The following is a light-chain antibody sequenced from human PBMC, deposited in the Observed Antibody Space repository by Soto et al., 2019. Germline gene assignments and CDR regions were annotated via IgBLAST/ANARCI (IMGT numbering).Light chain of an antibody. Sequence: EIVLTQSPATLSLSPGERATLPCRASQSVSSYLAWYQQKPGQAPRLLIYDASNRATGIPARFSGSGSGTDFTLTISSLEPEDFAVYYCQQRSNWLEGFTFGPGTKVDIK. V-gene: IGKV3-11*01. CDR2: DAS. CDR3: QQRSNWLEGFT. CDR1: QSVSSY. J-gene: IGKJ3*01.